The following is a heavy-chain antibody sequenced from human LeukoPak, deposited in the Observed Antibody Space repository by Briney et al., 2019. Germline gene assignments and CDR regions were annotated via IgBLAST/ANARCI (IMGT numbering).Heavy chain of an antibody. CDR1: GGSISSYY. Sequence: PSETLSLTCTVSGGSISSYYWTWIRQPPGKGLEWIGDIYITGSTNYNPYLKRRVTMSVDPSKNQFSLRLSSVTAADTAVYYCARVRIGETSYDASDVWGLGTMVTVSS. CDR3: ARVRIGETSYDASDV. V-gene: IGHV4-59*13. J-gene: IGHJ3*01. CDR2: IYITGST. D-gene: IGHD1-26*01.